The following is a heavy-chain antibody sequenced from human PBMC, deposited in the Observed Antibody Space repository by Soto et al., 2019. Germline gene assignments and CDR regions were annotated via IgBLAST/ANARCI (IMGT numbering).Heavy chain of an antibody. Sequence: QGLLVQSGAEVKKPGSSVKVSCEAPGGTLSTYTLTWLRQAPGQGPEWMGRIIPALDTEDYAQQFQGRVTFTADTSTSTAYMELHSLRSDDTAVYYCAAVAGTSAFVGYFEYWGQGTQVTVAS. CDR2: IIPALDTE. D-gene: IGHD6-19*01. CDR3: AAVAGTSAFVGYFEY. J-gene: IGHJ4*02. CDR1: GGTLSTYT. V-gene: IGHV1-69*08.